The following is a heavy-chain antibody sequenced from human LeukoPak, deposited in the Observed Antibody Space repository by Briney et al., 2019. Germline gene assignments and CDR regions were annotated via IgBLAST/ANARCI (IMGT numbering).Heavy chain of an antibody. CDR2: LNQDGSER. V-gene: IGHV3-7*02. J-gene: IGHJ4*02. CDR3: AKCGSGSSFDY. Sequence: GVSLRLSCAASGFTLSSYWMSWVRQTPGKGLEWVAHLNQDGSERYYVDSVKGRFTISRENAKNSLYLQMNSLRAEDTAVYYCAKCGSGSSFDYWGQGILVTVSS. D-gene: IGHD3-10*01. CDR1: GFTLSSYW.